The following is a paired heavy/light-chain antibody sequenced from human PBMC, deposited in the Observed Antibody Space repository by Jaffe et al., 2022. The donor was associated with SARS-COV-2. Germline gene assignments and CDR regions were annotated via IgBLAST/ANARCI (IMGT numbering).Light chain of an antibody. V-gene: IGKV1-39*01. Sequence: DIQMTQSPSSLSASVGDRVTITCRASQSITSNLNWYQQRAGKAPKLLIYAASSLQSGVPSRFSGSGSGTDFTLTISSLQPEDFATYYCQQSYSIPFTFGPGTKVDIK. J-gene: IGKJ3*01. CDR3: QQSYSIPFT. CDR2: AAS. CDR1: QSITSN.
Heavy chain of an antibody. CDR3: ARRHPYRGNPPAFDI. CDR1: GGSISGHY. CDR2: IYYSGST. D-gene: IGHD2-15*01. J-gene: IGHJ3*02. Sequence: QVQLQESGPGLVKPSETLSLTCSVSGGSISGHYWSWIRQPPGKGLEWIGYIYYSGSTNYNPSLKSRVTVSVDTSKNQVSLRLSSVTAADTAVYYCARRHPYRGNPPAFDIWGQGTLVTVSS. V-gene: IGHV4-59*08.